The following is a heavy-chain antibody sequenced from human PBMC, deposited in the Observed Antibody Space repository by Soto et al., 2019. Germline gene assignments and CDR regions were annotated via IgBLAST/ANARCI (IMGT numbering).Heavy chain of an antibody. CDR1: GYSFTSYW. CDR3: ASPIVVVPAAATKHYYYGMDV. Sequence: GESLKISCKGSGYSFTSYWISWVRQMPGKGLEWMGRIDPSDSYTNYSPSLQGHVTISADKSISTAYLQWSSLKASDTAMYYCASPIVVVPAAATKHYYYGMDVWGQGTTVTVSS. CDR2: IDPSDSYT. V-gene: IGHV5-10-1*01. D-gene: IGHD2-2*01. J-gene: IGHJ6*02.